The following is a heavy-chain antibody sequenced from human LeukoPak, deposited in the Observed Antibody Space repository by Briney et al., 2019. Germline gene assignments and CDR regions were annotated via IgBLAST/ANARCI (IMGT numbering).Heavy chain of an antibody. Sequence: GGSLGLSCAASGFTFSTYGMHWVRQAPGKGLEWVAVISYDGSGILYADSVKGRSTVSRDNSKNKVYLQMDGLRPEDTAVYYCAESDLHQYYFDYWGQGTLVTVSS. V-gene: IGHV3-30*18. CDR3: AESDLHQYYFDY. CDR1: GFTFSTYG. CDR2: ISYDGSGI. J-gene: IGHJ4*02.